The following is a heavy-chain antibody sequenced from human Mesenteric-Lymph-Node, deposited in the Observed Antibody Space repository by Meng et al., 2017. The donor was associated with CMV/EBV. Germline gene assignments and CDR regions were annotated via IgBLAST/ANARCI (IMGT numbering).Heavy chain of an antibody. Sequence: GESLKISCAASGFTFSSYVMHWVRQAPGKGLEWVALIRYDESNQYYAGSVKGRFTISRDNPKNMLFLQMNSLRPEDTAVYYCAGNWNCDYWGQGTLVTVSS. D-gene: IGHD1-7*01. J-gene: IGHJ4*02. CDR1: GFTFSSYV. CDR3: AGNWNCDY. V-gene: IGHV3-30*02. CDR2: IRYDESNQ.